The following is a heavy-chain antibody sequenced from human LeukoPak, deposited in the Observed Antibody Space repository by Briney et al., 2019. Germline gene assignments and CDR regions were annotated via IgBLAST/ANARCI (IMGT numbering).Heavy chain of an antibody. CDR2: IYNDGSTT. Sequence: GGSLILSCAASGFMFSKSWMHWVRQVPGKGLVWVARIYNDGSTTNYADSVKGRFTISRDNAANTLFLQMSSLRAEDTAVYYCAREKDDHGDPGPLDAWGQGDLVTVSS. CDR3: AREKDDHGDPGPLDA. CDR1: GFMFSKSW. D-gene: IGHD4-17*01. J-gene: IGHJ5*02. V-gene: IGHV3-74*01.